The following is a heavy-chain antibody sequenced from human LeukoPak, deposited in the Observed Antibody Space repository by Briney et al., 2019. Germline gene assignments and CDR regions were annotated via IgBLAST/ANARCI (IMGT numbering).Heavy chain of an antibody. CDR1: GGSIISGGYY. Sequence: SETLSLTCTVSGGSIISGGYYWSWIRQHPGKGLEWIGYIYYSGTTYYNPSLKSQITISVDTSKNQFSLKLSSVTAADTAVYYCARVRNRDGSEFDYWGQGTLVTVPS. D-gene: IGHD5-24*01. V-gene: IGHV4-31*01. CDR2: IYYSGTT. CDR3: ARVRNRDGSEFDY. J-gene: IGHJ4*02.